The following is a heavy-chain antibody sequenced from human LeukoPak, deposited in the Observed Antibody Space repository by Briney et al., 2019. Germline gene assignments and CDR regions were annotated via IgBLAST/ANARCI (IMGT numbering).Heavy chain of an antibody. V-gene: IGHV3-74*01. Sequence: PGGSLRLSCAASGFTFSSYWMHWVRQAPGKGLVWVSCINSDGSSTSYADSVKGRFTISRDNAKNTLYLQMNSLRAEDTAVYYCARDEGATEFDYWGQGTLVTVSS. CDR2: INSDGSST. J-gene: IGHJ4*02. CDR3: ARDEGATEFDY. D-gene: IGHD1-26*01. CDR1: GFTFSSYW.